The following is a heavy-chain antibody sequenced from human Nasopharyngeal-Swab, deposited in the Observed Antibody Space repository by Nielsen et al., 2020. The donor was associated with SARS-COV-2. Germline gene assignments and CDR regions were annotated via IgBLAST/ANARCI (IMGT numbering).Heavy chain of an antibody. CDR3: ARDQTISSNAFDI. D-gene: IGHD2-2*01. J-gene: IGHJ3*02. Sequence: ASVKVSCKASGYTFTGYYIQWVRQAPGQGLEWMGWINPNSGGTNYAQKFQGRVTMTRDTSISTAYMELSRLRSDDTAVYYCARDQTISSNAFDIWGQGTMVTVSS. CDR2: INPNSGGT. CDR1: GYTFTGYY. V-gene: IGHV1-2*02.